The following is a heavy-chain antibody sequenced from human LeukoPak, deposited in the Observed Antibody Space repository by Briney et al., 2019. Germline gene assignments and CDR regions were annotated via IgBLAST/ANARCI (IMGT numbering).Heavy chain of an antibody. Sequence: PSETLSLTCNVSGDSISSSSYYWSWIRVPPGKGLEWIGYIYYSGSTNYNPSLKSRVTISVDTSKNQFSLKLSSVTAADTAVYYCARGDFWSGYFPGYYYYYMDVWGKGTTVTVSS. V-gene: IGHV4-61*01. CDR2: IYYSGST. CDR1: GDSISSSSYY. CDR3: ARGDFWSGYFPGYYYYYMDV. D-gene: IGHD3-3*01. J-gene: IGHJ6*03.